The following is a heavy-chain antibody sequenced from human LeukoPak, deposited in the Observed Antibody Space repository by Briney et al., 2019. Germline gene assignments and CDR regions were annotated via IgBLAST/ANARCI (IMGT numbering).Heavy chain of an antibody. D-gene: IGHD2-2*01. Sequence: SETLSLTCTVSGDSLSSGRYYWGWTRHPPGEGLEWIGSIYHSGSTYYNPSLKSRVIISVDSSKNQFSLKLSSVTAADTAVYYCARQQGHCSSTSCSHFDYWGQGTLVTVSS. CDR3: ARQQGHCSSTSCSHFDY. V-gene: IGHV4-39*01. J-gene: IGHJ4*02. CDR2: IYHSGST. CDR1: GDSLSSGRYY.